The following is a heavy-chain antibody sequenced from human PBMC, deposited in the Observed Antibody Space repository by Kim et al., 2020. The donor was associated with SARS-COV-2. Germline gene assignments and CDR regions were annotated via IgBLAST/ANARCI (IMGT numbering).Heavy chain of an antibody. CDR3: AKGGTIFGVVVSSFLPFDY. D-gene: IGHD3-3*01. CDR1: GFTFSNYA. Sequence: GGSLRLSCAASGFTFSNYAMSWVRQAPGKGLEWVSAISSSGGTTHYADSVKGRFTISRDNSKCTLYLQMNSLRAEDTAVYYCAKGGTIFGVVVSSFLPFDYCGQGTLVTVSS. CDR2: ISSSGGTT. J-gene: IGHJ4*02. V-gene: IGHV3-23*01.